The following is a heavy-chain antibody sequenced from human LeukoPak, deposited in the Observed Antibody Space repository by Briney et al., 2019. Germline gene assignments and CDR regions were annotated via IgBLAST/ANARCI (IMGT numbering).Heavy chain of an antibody. J-gene: IGHJ4*02. CDR3: ARASYCSNGVCYLVEY. Sequence: GGSLRLSCAASGFTFNSYAMSWVRQAPGKGLEWVSSISGGGDNTYYADSVKGRFTISRDDSKNTLFLQMNSLRAEDTAVYYCARASYCSNGVCYLVEYWGQGTLVTVSS. V-gene: IGHV3-23*01. CDR1: GFTFNSYA. D-gene: IGHD2-8*01. CDR2: ISGGGDNT.